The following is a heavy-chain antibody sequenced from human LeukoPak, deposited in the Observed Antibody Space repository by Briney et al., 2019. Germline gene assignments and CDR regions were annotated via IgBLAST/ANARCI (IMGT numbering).Heavy chain of an antibody. Sequence: SVKVSCKASGGTFSSYAINWVRQAPGQGLEWMGGIIPIFGTTNYAQKFQGRVTITADESTSTAYMEMSSLRSEDTAVYYCARSRDGILSGYIYYYYMDVWGKGTTVTVSS. V-gene: IGHV1-69*13. CDR3: ARSRDGILSGYIYYYYMDV. D-gene: IGHD3-9*01. CDR2: IIPIFGTT. CDR1: GGTFSSYA. J-gene: IGHJ6*03.